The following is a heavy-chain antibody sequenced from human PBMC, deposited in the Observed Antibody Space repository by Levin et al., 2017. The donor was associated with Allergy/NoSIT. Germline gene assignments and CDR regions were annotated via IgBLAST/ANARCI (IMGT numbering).Heavy chain of an antibody. CDR2: INHSGST. V-gene: IGHV4-34*01. CDR1: GGSFSGYY. J-gene: IGHJ6*03. D-gene: IGHD1-1*01. Sequence: TASETLSLTCAVYGGSFSGYYWSWIRQPPGKGLEWIGEINHSGSTNYNPSLKSRVTISVDTSKNQFSLKLSSVTAADTAVYYCAREGRYANYYYYYYMDVWGKGTTVTVSS. CDR3: AREGRYANYYYYYYMDV.